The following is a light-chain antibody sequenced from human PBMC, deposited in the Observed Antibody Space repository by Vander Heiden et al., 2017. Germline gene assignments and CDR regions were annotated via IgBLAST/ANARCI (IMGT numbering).Light chain of an antibody. J-gene: IGLJ3*02. CDR2: GNS. CDR1: SSNIGAGYD. CDR3: QSYDISLSVWV. V-gene: IGLV1-40*01. Sequence: QPVLTHPPSVSGAPGQRVTISCTGGSSNIGAGYDVHWYQQLPGTAPKLLIYGNSDRPSGVPDRFSVSKSVTSASLAITGLQAEDEADYYCQSYDISLSVWVFGGGTGLTVL.